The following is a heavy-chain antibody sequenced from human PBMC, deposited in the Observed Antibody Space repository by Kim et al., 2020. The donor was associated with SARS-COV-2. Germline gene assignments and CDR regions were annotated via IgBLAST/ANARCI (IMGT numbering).Heavy chain of an antibody. J-gene: IGHJ4*02. CDR3: ARGSTTVVIGY. CDR2: T. V-gene: IGHV4-34*01. Sequence: TTYNPTLKSRVTKSVDTSKNQFSLKLSSVTAADTAVYYCARGSTTVVIGYWGQGTLVTVSS. D-gene: IGHD4-17*01.